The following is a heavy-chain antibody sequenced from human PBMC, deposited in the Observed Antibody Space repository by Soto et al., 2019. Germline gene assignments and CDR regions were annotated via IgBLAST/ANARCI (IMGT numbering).Heavy chain of an antibody. CDR1: GFTFSGSA. Sequence: EVQQVESGGGLVQPGGSLKLSCAASGFTFSGSAMHWVRQASGKGLEWVGRIRSKANSYATAYAASVKGRFTISRDDSKNTAYLQMNSLKTEDTAVYYCTRHEIIVLVPAALGYGMDVWGQGTTVTVSS. CDR3: TRHEIIVLVPAALGYGMDV. V-gene: IGHV3-73*01. J-gene: IGHJ6*02. CDR2: IRSKANSYAT. D-gene: IGHD2-2*01.